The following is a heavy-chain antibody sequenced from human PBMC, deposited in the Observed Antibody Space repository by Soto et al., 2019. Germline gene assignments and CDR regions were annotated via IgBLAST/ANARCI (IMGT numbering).Heavy chain of an antibody. CDR1: GFTFSNAW. CDR2: IKSKTDGGTT. D-gene: IGHD2-2*02. Sequence: GGSLRLSCAASGFTFSNAWMSWVRQAPGKGLEWVGRIKSKTDGGTTDYAAPVKGRFTISRDDSKNTLYLQMNSLKTEDTAVYYCTTGRTHCSSTSGYNYYFDYWGQGTLVTVSS. J-gene: IGHJ4*02. V-gene: IGHV3-15*01. CDR3: TTGRTHCSSTSGYNYYFDY.